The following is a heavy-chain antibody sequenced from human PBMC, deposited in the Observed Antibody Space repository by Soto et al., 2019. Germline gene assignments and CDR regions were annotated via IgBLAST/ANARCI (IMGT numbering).Heavy chain of an antibody. Sequence: SETLSLTCAVYGGSFSGYYCSWIRQPPGKGLEWIGEINHSGSTNYNPSLKSRVTISVDTSKNQFSLKLSSVTAADTAVYYCARVVLYRYYYYYMDVWGKGTTVTVSS. CDR1: GGSFSGYY. CDR2: INHSGST. V-gene: IGHV4-34*01. CDR3: ARVVLYRYYYYYMDV. J-gene: IGHJ6*03.